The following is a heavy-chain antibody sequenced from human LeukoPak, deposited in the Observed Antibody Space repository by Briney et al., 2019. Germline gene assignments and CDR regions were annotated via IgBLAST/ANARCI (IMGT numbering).Heavy chain of an antibody. CDR1: GGSISSGSYY. CDR3: ARALGYCSSTSCPAESGAFDI. V-gene: IGHV4-61*02. CDR2: IYTSGST. D-gene: IGHD2-2*01. Sequence: SETLSLTCTVSGGSISSGSYYWSWIRQPAGKGLEWIGRIYTSGSTNYNPSLKSRVTISVDTSKNQCSLKLSSVTAADTAVYYCARALGYCSSTSCPAESGAFDIWGQGTMATVSS. J-gene: IGHJ3*02.